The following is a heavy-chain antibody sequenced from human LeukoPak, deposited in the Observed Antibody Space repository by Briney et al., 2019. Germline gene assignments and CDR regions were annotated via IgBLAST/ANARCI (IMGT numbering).Heavy chain of an antibody. D-gene: IGHD6-19*01. J-gene: IGHJ6*03. CDR1: GLAFSSFA. V-gene: IGHV3-23*01. CDR2: INCGGNNT. CDR3: TKELHVAVAVADYYYFYMGV. Sequence: GGSLRLSCAASGLAFSSFAMGWARQSPGKGLECLSTINCGGNNTFYSDSVKGRFTISRDNSKDTLYLHMDSLRPDDTAIYYCTKELHVAVAVADYYYFYMGVWGRGTAVTVSS.